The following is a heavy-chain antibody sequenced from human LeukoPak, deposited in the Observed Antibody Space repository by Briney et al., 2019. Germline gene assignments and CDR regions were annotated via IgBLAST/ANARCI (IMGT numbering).Heavy chain of an antibody. CDR1: GYTLTELS. V-gene: IGHV1-24*01. CDR2: FDPEDGET. J-gene: IGHJ4*02. Sequence: GASVKVSCKVSGYTLTELSMHWVRQAPGKGLEWMGGFDPEDGETIYAQKFQGRVTMTEDTSTDTAYMELSSLRSEDTAVYYCATEGPHYYDSSENYWGQGTLVTASS. CDR3: ATEGPHYYDSSENY. D-gene: IGHD3-22*01.